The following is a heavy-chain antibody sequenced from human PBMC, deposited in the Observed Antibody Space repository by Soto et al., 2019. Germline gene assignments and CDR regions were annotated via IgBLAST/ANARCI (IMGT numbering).Heavy chain of an antibody. CDR2: INDSGNI. J-gene: IGHJ6*03. Sequence: QVQLQQWGAGLLKPSETLSLTCAVYGGSFSGYQWSWIRQTPGKGLEWIGEINDSGNINYNPSLKSRLPLFLDTPKKQISLKLSSVTAADTAVYYCARGLILWFGELSRRGGYYYYMDVWGKGTTVIVSS. V-gene: IGHV4-34*01. CDR1: GGSFSGYQ. CDR3: ARGLILWFGELSRRGGYYYYMDV. D-gene: IGHD3-10*01.